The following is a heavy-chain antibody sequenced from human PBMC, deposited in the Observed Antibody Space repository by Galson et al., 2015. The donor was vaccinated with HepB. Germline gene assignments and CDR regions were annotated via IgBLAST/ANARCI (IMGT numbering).Heavy chain of an antibody. J-gene: IGHJ4*02. CDR1: GITFSNYA. Sequence: SLRLSCAVSGITFSNYAMHWVRQAPGKGLEWLTFISDNGNNKDYADSVKGRFTVSRDNSKNTLYLQVNSLRVEDTAVYYCAKDLKGGYSLDYWGQGTLVTVSS. CDR3: AKDLKGGYSLDY. CDR2: ISDNGNNK. V-gene: IGHV3-30*04. D-gene: IGHD3-16*01.